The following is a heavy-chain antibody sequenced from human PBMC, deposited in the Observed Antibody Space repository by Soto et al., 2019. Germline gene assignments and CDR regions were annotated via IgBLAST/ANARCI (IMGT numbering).Heavy chain of an antibody. Sequence: ASVKVSCKASGGTFSSYAISWVRQAPGQGLEWMGGIIPIFGTANYAQKFQGRVTITADESTSTAYMELSSLRSEDTAVYYCARDFDCSSTSCYPGWFDPWGQGTPVTVSS. D-gene: IGHD2-2*01. CDR1: GGTFSSYA. V-gene: IGHV1-69*13. CDR2: IIPIFGTA. J-gene: IGHJ5*02. CDR3: ARDFDCSSTSCYPGWFDP.